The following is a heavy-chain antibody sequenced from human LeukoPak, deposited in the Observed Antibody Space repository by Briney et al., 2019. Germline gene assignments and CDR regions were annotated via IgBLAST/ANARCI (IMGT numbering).Heavy chain of an antibody. J-gene: IGHJ4*02. CDR1: GFTFSNAW. D-gene: IGHD3-3*01. CDR2: IKSKTDGGAT. CDR3: TTDQDDFWSGYYRDY. Sequence: GGSLRLSSAASGFTFSNAWMSWVRQAPGKGLEWVGRIKSKTDGGATDYAAPVKGRFTISRDDSKNTLYLQMNSLKTEDTAVYYCTTDQDDFWSGYYRDYWGQGTLVTVSS. V-gene: IGHV3-15*01.